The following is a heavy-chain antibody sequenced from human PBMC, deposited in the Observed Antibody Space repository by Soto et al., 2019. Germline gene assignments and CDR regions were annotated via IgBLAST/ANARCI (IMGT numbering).Heavy chain of an antibody. Sequence: SETLSLTCTVSGGSISSGGYYWSWIRQHPGKGLEWIGYIYYSGSTYYNPSLKSRVTISVDTSKNQFSLKLSSVTAADTAVYYCARADYHILTGYYSHDYWGQGTLVTVSS. J-gene: IGHJ4*02. CDR3: ARADYHILTGYYSHDY. CDR2: IYYSGST. D-gene: IGHD3-9*01. CDR1: GGSISSGGYY. V-gene: IGHV4-31*03.